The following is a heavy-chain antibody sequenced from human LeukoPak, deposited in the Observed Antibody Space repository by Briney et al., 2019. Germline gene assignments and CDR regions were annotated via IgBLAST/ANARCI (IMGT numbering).Heavy chain of an antibody. D-gene: IGHD4-17*01. V-gene: IGHV1-8*01. CDR2: MNPNSGNT. CDR3: ARGEHDYGDYVAANWFDP. J-gene: IGHJ5*02. Sequence: ASAKVSCKASGYTFTSYDINWVRQATGQGLEWMGWMNPNSGNTGYAQKFQGRVTMTRNTSISTAYMELSSLRSEDTAVYYCARGEHDYGDYVAANWFDPWGQGTLVTVSS. CDR1: GYTFTSYD.